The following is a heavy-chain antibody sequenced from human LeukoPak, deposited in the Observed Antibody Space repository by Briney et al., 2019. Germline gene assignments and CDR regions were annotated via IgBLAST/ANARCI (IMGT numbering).Heavy chain of an antibody. V-gene: IGHV3-21*01. J-gene: IGHJ3*02. CDR3: ARARGSGYAFDI. D-gene: IGHD3-22*01. Sequence: GGSLRLSCAASGFTFSSYSMNWVRQAPGKGLEWVSSISSSSSYIYYADSVKGRFTISRDNAKNSLYLQMNSLRAEDTAVYYCARARGSGYAFDIWGQGTMVTVSS. CDR2: ISSSSSYI. CDR1: GFTFSSYS.